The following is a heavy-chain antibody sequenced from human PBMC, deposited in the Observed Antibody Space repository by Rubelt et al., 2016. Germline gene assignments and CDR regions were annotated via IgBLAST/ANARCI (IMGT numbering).Heavy chain of an antibody. CDR2: INHSGGST. J-gene: IGHJ5*02. D-gene: IGHD4-23*01. V-gene: IGHV1-46*01. CDR1: GYTFTSYY. Sequence: QVQLVQSGAEVKKPGASVKVSCKASGYTFTSYYMHWVRQAPGQGLEWMGIINHSGGSTSYARKFHGRVSMTRDTATSTVYMRLSSLRSEDTAVYYCARDPWDGGWFDPWGQGTLVTVSS. CDR3: ARDPWDGGWFDP.